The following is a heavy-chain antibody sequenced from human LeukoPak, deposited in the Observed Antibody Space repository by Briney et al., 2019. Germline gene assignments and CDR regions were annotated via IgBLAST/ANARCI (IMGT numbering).Heavy chain of an antibody. CDR1: GFTFSSYS. J-gene: IGHJ4*02. CDR2: ISSSSSTI. V-gene: IGHV3-48*01. D-gene: IGHD1-26*01. CDR3: ASYSGSHARDY. Sequence: PGGSLRLSCAASGFTFSSYSMNWVRQAPGKGLEWVSYISSSSSTIYYADSVKGRFTISRDNAKNSLYLQMNSLRAEDTAVYYCASYSGSHARDYWGQGTQVTVSS.